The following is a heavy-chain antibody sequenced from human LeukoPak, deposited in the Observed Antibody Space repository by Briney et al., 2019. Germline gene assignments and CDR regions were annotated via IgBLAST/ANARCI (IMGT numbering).Heavy chain of an antibody. CDR3: ARDNYGDVRGGNWFDP. J-gene: IGHJ5*02. D-gene: IGHD4-17*01. CDR2: IYHSGST. V-gene: IGHV4-30-2*01. Sequence: PSETLSLTCTVSGGSISSGGYSWSWIRQPPGKGLEWIGYIYHSGSTYYNPSLKSRVTISVDRSKNQFSLKLSSVTAADTAVYYCARDNYGDVRGGNWFDPWGQGTLVTVSS. CDR1: GGSISSGGYS.